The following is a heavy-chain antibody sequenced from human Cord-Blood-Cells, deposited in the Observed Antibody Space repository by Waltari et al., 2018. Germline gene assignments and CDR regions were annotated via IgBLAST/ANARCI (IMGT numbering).Heavy chain of an antibody. Sequence: EVQLVQSGAEVKKPGESLKISCKGSGYSFTSYWIGWVCQMPGKGLEWMGIIYPGDSDTRYSPSFQGQVTISADKSISTAYLQWSSLKASDTAMYYCARAATYYYGSGSSRNWFDPWGQGTLVTVSS. J-gene: IGHJ5*02. CDR1: GYSFTSYW. CDR2: IYPGDSDT. V-gene: IGHV5-51*01. CDR3: ARAATYYYGSGSSRNWFDP. D-gene: IGHD3-10*01.